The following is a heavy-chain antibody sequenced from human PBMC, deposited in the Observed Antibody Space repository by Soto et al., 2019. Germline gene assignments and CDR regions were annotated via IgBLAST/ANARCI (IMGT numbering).Heavy chain of an antibody. Sequence: EVQLVESGGGLVQPGGSLRLSCAASGFTFSSYDMHWVRQATGKGLEWVSAIGTAGDTYYPGSVKGRFTISRENAKNSLYLRMNSLRAEDTAVYYCARGRYGSGSLTFMYNWFDPWGQGTLVTVSS. CDR2: IGTAGDT. V-gene: IGHV3-13*01. CDR3: ARGRYGSGSLTFMYNWFDP. D-gene: IGHD3-10*01. CDR1: GFTFSSYD. J-gene: IGHJ5*02.